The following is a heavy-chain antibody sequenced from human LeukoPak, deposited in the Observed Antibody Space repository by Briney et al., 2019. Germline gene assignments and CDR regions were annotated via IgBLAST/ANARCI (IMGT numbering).Heavy chain of an antibody. CDR2: IYYSGST. V-gene: IGHV4-59*01. CDR3: ARETDPHDMPDY. D-gene: IGHD3-9*01. J-gene: IGHJ4*02. CDR1: GGSISSYY. Sequence: SETLSLTWTVSGGSISSYYWSWIRQPPGKGLEWIGYIYYSGSTNYNPSLKSRVTISVDTSKNQFSLKLSSVTAADTAVYYCARETDPHDMPDYWGQGTLVTVSS.